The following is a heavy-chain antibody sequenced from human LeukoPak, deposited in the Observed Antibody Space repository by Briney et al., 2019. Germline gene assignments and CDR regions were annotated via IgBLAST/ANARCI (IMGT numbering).Heavy chain of an antibody. CDR2: INPSGGST. J-gene: IGHJ6*03. V-gene: IGHV1-46*01. Sequence: ASVKVSCTASGYTFTSYYMHWVRQAPGQGLEWMGIINPSGGSTSYAQKFQGRVTMTRDMSTSTVYMELSSLRSDDTAVYYCARAPYPYGSGSYYNVYYYYYMDVWGKGTTVTISS. CDR1: GYTFTSYY. D-gene: IGHD3-10*01. CDR3: ARAPYPYGSGSYYNVYYYYYMDV.